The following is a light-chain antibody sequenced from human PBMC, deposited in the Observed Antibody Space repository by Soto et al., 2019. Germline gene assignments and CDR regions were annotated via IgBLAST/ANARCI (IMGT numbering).Light chain of an antibody. Sequence: DIQMTQSPSALSASVGDRVTITCRASQSISSYLNWYQQKPGKAPKLLIYDASSLESGVPSRFSGSGSGTEFTLTISSLQPDDFATYYCQQYNSYSGTFGHGAKVDI. CDR1: QSISSY. CDR2: DAS. J-gene: IGKJ1*01. CDR3: QQYNSYSGT. V-gene: IGKV1-5*01.